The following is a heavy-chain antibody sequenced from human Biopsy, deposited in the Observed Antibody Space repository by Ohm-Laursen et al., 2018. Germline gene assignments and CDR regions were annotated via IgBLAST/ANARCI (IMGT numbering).Heavy chain of an antibody. CDR2: VHPGGTT. D-gene: IGHD3-22*01. Sequence: SDTLSLTCTVSGAFMNNYYWTWIRQPAGKGLEWIGRVHPGGTTKYNPSLKSRVSVSVDTSKNQFSLRLSSVTAADTAVYFCARGGRYYYDSPDNWGQGTLVTVSS. CDR3: ARGGRYYYDSPDN. J-gene: IGHJ4*02. CDR1: GAFMNNYY. V-gene: IGHV4-4*07.